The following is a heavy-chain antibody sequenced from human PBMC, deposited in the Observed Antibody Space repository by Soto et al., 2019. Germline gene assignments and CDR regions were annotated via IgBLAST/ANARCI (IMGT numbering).Heavy chain of an antibody. Sequence: GASVKVSCKASGGTLSSYAISWVRQAPGQGLEWMGGIIPIFGTANYAQKFQGRVTITADESTSTAYMELSSLRSEDTAVYYCARGKHDYSNYEFDPWGQGTLVTVSS. J-gene: IGHJ5*02. D-gene: IGHD4-4*01. CDR1: GGTLSSYA. V-gene: IGHV1-69*13. CDR3: ARGKHDYSNYEFDP. CDR2: IIPIFGTA.